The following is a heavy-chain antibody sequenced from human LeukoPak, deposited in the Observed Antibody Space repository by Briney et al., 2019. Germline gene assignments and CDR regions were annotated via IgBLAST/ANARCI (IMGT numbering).Heavy chain of an antibody. D-gene: IGHD4-17*01. V-gene: IGHV1-2*06. CDR3: ARDIRVMTTVTRARYDY. CDR2: INPNSGGT. J-gene: IGHJ4*02. CDR1: GYTFTGYY. Sequence: ASVKVSCKASGYTFTGYYIHWVRQAPGQGLEWRGRINPNSGGTNYAQKFQGRVTMTRDTSISTAYMELSRLRSDDTAVYYCARDIRVMTTVTRARYDYWGQGTLVTVSS.